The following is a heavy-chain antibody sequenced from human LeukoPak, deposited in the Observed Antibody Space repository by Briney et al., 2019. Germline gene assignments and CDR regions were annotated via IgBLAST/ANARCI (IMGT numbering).Heavy chain of an antibody. Sequence: PGGSLRLSCAASGFTVSSNYMSWVRQAPGKRLEWVSVIYSGGSTYYADSVKGRFTISRDNSKNTLYLQMNSLRAEDTAVYYCATMGHYDSSGYYYFDYWGQGTLVTVSS. D-gene: IGHD3-22*01. CDR2: IYSGGST. CDR3: ATMGHYDSSGYYYFDY. CDR1: GFTVSSNY. V-gene: IGHV3-66*02. J-gene: IGHJ4*02.